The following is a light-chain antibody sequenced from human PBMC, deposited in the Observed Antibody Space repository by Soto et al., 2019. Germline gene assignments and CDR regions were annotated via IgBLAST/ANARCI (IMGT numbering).Light chain of an antibody. CDR1: SGHSCYA. CDR2: LNSDGTH. CDR3: QTWDTGIHVV. Sequence: QPVLTQSPSASASLGASVKLTCTLTSGHSCYAIAWHQQQPEKGPRYLMKLNSDGTHSKGDGIPDRFSGSSSGAERYLTISSLQSEDEADYYCQTWDTGIHVVFGGGTKLTVL. V-gene: IGLV4-69*01. J-gene: IGLJ2*01.